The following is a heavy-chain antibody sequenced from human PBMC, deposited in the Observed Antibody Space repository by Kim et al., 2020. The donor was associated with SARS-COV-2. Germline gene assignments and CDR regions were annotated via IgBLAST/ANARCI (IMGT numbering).Heavy chain of an antibody. CDR2: IYYSGST. D-gene: IGHD3-3*01. CDR3: ARAHRTIFGVVEYMDF. Sequence: SETLSLTCTVSGGSISSGGYYWSWIRQHPGKGLEWIGYIYYSGSTYYNPSLNGRVTISVDTSKNQLSLKLSSVTAADTAVYYCARAHRTIFGVVEYMDFWGQETTVTVSS. V-gene: IGHV4-31*03. CDR1: GGSISSGGYY. J-gene: IGHJ6*02.